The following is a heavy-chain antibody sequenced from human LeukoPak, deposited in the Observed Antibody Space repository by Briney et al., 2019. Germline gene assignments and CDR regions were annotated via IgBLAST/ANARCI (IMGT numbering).Heavy chain of an antibody. Sequence: ASVKVSCKASGGAFSSYAINWVRQAPGQGLEWMGRIIPMFGTVNYEQKFQGRVTIIADKFTSTAYMELSSLRFEDTAMYYCARDQKVGATPYFGMDVWGQGTTVTVSS. V-gene: IGHV1-69*06. J-gene: IGHJ6*02. CDR1: GGAFSSYA. CDR3: ARDQKVGATPYFGMDV. D-gene: IGHD1-26*01. CDR2: IIPMFGTV.